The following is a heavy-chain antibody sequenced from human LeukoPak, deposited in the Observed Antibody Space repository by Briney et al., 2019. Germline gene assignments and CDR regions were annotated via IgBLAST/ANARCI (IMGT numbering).Heavy chain of an antibody. D-gene: IGHD6-13*01. CDR2: IKHDGSEN. J-gene: IGHJ4*02. CDR3: ATDLGSSRLNF. V-gene: IGHV3-7*01. CDR1: GFSFSTYW. Sequence: GGSLRLSCAASGFSFSTYWMTWVRQAPGKGLEWVANIKHDGSENYYVDSARGRFTISRDNAKNSLYLQMNSLTAEDTAVYYCATDLGSSRLNFWGQGILVTVSS.